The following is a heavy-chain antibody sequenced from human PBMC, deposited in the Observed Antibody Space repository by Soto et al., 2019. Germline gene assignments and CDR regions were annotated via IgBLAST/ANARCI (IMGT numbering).Heavy chain of an antibody. D-gene: IGHD6-19*01. CDR3: ARSVAGHFDC. CDR2: ITSDTATI. Sequence: GGSLRLSCAASGFTFNIYSMNWVRQAPGKGLEWVSYITSDTATIHYADSVRGRFTISRDNAENSLFLQMNSLRDEDTAAYYYARSVAGHFDCWGQGALVTVAS. V-gene: IGHV3-48*02. J-gene: IGHJ4*02. CDR1: GFTFNIYS.